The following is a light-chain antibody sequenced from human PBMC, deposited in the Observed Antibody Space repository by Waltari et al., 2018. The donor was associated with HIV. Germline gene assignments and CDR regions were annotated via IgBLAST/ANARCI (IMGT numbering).Light chain of an antibody. CDR2: DAY. J-gene: IGKJ2*01. CDR1: QTVTSGH. CDR3: QQYAGSVRT. V-gene: IGKV3-20*01. Sequence: EIVLTQSPGTLSLSPGEGATLSCRASQTVTSGHLAWYQQRPGQAPRLLIYDAYSRPTGIPDRFSGSGSGTDFTLTISRLEPEDFAVYYCQQYAGSVRTFGQGTKVEIK.